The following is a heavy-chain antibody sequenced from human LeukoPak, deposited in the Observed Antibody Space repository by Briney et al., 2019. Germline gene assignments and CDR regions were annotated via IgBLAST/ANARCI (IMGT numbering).Heavy chain of an antibody. V-gene: IGHV3-23*01. J-gene: IGHJ4*02. CDR3: AKASGSTSAPFDY. Sequence: GGSLRLSCRASVFAFRNAWMNWVRQAPGKGLEWVSAISGSGGSTYYADSVKGRFTISRDNSKNTMYLQMNSLRAEDTAVYYCAKASGSTSAPFDYWGQGTLVTVSS. D-gene: IGHD6-25*01. CDR2: ISGSGGST. CDR1: VFAFRNAW.